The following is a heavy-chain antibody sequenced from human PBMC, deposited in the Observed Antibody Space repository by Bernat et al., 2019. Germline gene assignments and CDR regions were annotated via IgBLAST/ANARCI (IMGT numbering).Heavy chain of an antibody. Sequence: QVQLQESGPGLVKPSETLSLTCTVSGGSISSYYWSWIRQPPGKGLEWIGYIYYSGSTNYNPSLKSRVTISVDTSKNQFSLKLSSVTAADTAVYYCARGTVDTAMVMYLLDYWGQGTLVTVSS. D-gene: IGHD5-18*01. CDR1: GGSISSYY. CDR3: ARGTVDTAMVMYLLDY. J-gene: IGHJ4*02. V-gene: IGHV4-59*08. CDR2: IYYSGST.